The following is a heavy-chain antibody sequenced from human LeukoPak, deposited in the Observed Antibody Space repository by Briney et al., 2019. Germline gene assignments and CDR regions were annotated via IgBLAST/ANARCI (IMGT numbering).Heavy chain of an antibody. V-gene: IGHV3-7*01. CDR3: ASTSWSGFDY. Sequence: PGGSLRLSCAASGFSLNYYSMTWVRQAPGKGLEWVANIKPDGSEKYYVDSVKGRFIVSRDNAKNSLYLQMNSLRVEDTAVYYCASTSWSGFDYWGQGTLVTVSS. D-gene: IGHD3-3*01. CDR1: GFSLNYYS. CDR2: IKPDGSEK. J-gene: IGHJ4*02.